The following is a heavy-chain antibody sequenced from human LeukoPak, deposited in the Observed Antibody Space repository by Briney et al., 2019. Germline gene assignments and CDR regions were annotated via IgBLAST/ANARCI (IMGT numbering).Heavy chain of an antibody. CDR1: GFTFSNSY. Sequence: GGSLRLSCAASGFTFSNSYMSWIRQAPGKWLEWASYIGSIGSTIYYADSVKGRFTISRDNAKNSLYLQMNSLRAEDTAVYYCPRGQLSRITMIRGVIWYYFVYWGQGTLVTVSS. CDR3: PRGQLSRITMIRGVIWYYFVY. J-gene: IGHJ4*02. D-gene: IGHD3-10*01. V-gene: IGHV3-11*01. CDR2: IGSIGSTI.